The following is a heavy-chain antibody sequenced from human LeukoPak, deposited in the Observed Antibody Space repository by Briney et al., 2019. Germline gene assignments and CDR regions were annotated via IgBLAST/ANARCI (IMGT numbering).Heavy chain of an antibody. CDR3: ARDAMTVVVGAFDI. CDR2: ISSSGTTI. CDR1: GFTFTDYY. D-gene: IGHD3-22*01. V-gene: IGHV3-11*01. J-gene: IGHJ3*02. Sequence: GGSLRLSCAASGFTFTDYYMSWIRQAPGKGLEWVSYISSSGTTIFYADSVKGRFTISRDNAKNSPYLQMNSLRAEDTAVYYCARDAMTVVVGAFDIWGQGTMLTVSS.